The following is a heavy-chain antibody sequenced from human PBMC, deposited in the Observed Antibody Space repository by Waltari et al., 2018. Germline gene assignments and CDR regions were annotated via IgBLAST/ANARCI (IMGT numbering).Heavy chain of an antibody. CDR1: GGTFSSYA. D-gene: IGHD4-17*01. CDR3: ATGGPYYGGNSNDAFDI. J-gene: IGHJ3*02. CDR2: FDPEDGET. Sequence: QVQLVQSGAEVKKPGSSVKVSCKASGGTFSSYAISWVRQAPGQGLEWMGGFDPEDGETIYAQKFQGRVTMTEDTSTDTAYMELSSLRSEDTAVYYCATGGPYYGGNSNDAFDIWGQGTMVTVSS. V-gene: IGHV1-24*01.